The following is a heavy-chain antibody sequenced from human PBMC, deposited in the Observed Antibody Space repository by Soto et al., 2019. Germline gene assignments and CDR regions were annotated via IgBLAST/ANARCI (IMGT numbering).Heavy chain of an antibody. CDR3: ASICSGGSCYSSDAFDI. Sequence: ASVKVSCKASGYTFTSYGISWARQAPGEGLEWMGWISAYNGNTNYAQKLQGRVTMTTDTSTSTAYMELRSLRSDDTAVYYCASICSGGSCYSSDAFDICGKGPMVTVSS. J-gene: IGHJ3*02. CDR1: GYTFTSYG. CDR2: ISAYNGNT. V-gene: IGHV1-18*01. D-gene: IGHD2-15*01.